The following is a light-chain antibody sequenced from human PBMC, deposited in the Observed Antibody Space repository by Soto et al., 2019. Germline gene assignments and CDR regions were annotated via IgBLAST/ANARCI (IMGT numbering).Light chain of an antibody. Sequence: EIVMTQSPATLSVSPGERATLSCRASQSVSSNLAWYQKKPGQAPRLLIYGASTRATGIPARFSGSGSGTEFTLTISSLQSEDFAVYYCQQCNNWPLTFGQGTRVEI. CDR1: QSVSSN. V-gene: IGKV3-15*01. CDR2: GAS. J-gene: IGKJ1*01. CDR3: QQCNNWPLT.